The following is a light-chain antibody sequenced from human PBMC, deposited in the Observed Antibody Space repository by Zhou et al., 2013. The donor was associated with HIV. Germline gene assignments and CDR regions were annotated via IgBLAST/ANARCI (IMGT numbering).Light chain of an antibody. J-gene: IGKJ4*01. CDR2: GAS. CDR1: QSVSATY. V-gene: IGKV3-20*01. Sequence: EIVLTQSPGTLSLSPGERATLSCRASQSVSATYLAWYQQKPGQAPRLLIYGASSRAPGIPDRFSGSGSGTEFTLTISSLQSEDFAVYYCQQYNNWLTFGGGTKVEIK. CDR3: QQYNNWLT.